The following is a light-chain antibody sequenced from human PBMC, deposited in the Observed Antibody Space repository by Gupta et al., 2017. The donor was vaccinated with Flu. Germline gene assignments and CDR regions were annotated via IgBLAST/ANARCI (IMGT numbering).Light chain of an antibody. CDR3: QQRNDWFT. Sequence: IVLTQSPATLSLSPRDRATLSCRASQSVNYYLAWYQQRPGQAPRLLIYDAPKRATGVPVRFSGSGSGTDFTLTISSLQPEDFAVYYCQQRNDWFTFGGGTKLEIK. J-gene: IGKJ4*01. CDR1: QSVNYY. V-gene: IGKV3-11*01. CDR2: DAP.